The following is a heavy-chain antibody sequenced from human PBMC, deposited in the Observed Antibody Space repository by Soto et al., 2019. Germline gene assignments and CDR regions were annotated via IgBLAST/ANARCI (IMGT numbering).Heavy chain of an antibody. CDR2: FNPSGGSP. V-gene: IGHV1-46*01. Sequence: QVQLLQSGAEVKKPGTAVKVSCKPSGYRVTNHHIHWVRPAPWQGLDGMGMFNPSGGSPDYAQKFQGRLPMTSDPSTNVIHMFLSDLNSDDTAVYFCARDSSDPATNFSGDLLGQGNPFTVSS. CDR3: ARDSSDPATNFSGDL. CDR1: GYRVTNHH. J-gene: IGHJ5*02. D-gene: IGHD6-25*01.